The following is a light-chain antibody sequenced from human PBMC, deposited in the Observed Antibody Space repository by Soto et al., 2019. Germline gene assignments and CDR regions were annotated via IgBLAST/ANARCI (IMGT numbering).Light chain of an antibody. CDR3: QQYNSYSPT. V-gene: IGKV1-5*03. CDR2: KAS. J-gene: IGKJ1*01. CDR1: QSISVW. Sequence: DIQMTPSSSTLSASVGDRVTITCRASQSISVWLAWYQQKAGKAPNLLIYKASRLESGVPSRFSGSGSETEFTLTISGLQPGDSATYYCQQYNSYSPTFGQGTKVDIK.